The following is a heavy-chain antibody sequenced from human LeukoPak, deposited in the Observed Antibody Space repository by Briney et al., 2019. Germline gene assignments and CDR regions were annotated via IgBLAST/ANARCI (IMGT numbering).Heavy chain of an antibody. CDR3: AKVPVGRYGSGQLLFYFDY. Sequence: GGSLRLSCAASGFTFSSYAMSWVRQAPGKRLEWVSGIRGSGGSTYYADSVKGRFTISRDNSKNTLYLQINSLRAEDTAVYYCAKVPVGRYGSGQLLFYFDYWGQGTLVTVSS. J-gene: IGHJ4*02. D-gene: IGHD3-10*01. CDR1: GFTFSSYA. V-gene: IGHV3-23*01. CDR2: IRGSGGST.